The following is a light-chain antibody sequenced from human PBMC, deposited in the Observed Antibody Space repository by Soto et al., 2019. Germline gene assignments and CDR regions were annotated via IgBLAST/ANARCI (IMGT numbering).Light chain of an antibody. CDR3: CSYAGTYTFV. CDR2: DVS. Sequence: QSALTQPRSVSGSPGQSVTLSCTGTSSDDGGYNSVTWYQQHPGNAPKLMIYDVSKRPSGVPDRFSGSKSGNTASLTISGLQADDEADYYCCSYAGTYTFVFGGGTKLTVL. V-gene: IGLV2-11*01. CDR1: SSDDGGYNS. J-gene: IGLJ2*01.